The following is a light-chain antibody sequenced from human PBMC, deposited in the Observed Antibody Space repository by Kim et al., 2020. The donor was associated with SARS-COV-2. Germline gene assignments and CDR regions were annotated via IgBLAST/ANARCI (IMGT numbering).Light chain of an antibody. CDR2: SNS. V-gene: IGLV1-44*01. Sequence: GQRVTSSFSGTGSNIGSTTVNWYQQLPGTAPKLLISSNSQRPSGVPDRFSGSKSGTSASLAISGLQSEDEADYYCAAWDDSLNGYVFGTGTKVTVL. CDR3: AAWDDSLNGYV. CDR1: GSNIGSTT. J-gene: IGLJ1*01.